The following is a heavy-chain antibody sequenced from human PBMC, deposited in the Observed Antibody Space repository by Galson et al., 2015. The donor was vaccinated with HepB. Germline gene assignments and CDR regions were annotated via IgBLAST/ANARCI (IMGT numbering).Heavy chain of an antibody. V-gene: IGHV3-11*06. D-gene: IGHD6-19*01. Sequence: SLRLSCAASGFTFSDYYMSWIRQAPGKGLEWVSYISSSSSYTNYADSVKGRFTISRDNAKNSLYLQMNSLRAEDTAVYYCARGSGWHHFDYWGQGTLVTVSS. CDR1: GFTFSDYY. CDR2: ISSSSSYT. CDR3: ARGSGWHHFDY. J-gene: IGHJ4*02.